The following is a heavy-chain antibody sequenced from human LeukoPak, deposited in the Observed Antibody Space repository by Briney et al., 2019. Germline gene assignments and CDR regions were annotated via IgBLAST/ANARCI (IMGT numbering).Heavy chain of an antibody. D-gene: IGHD6-6*01. Sequence: PGGSLRLSCAASGFTVSSNYMSWVRQAPGKGLEWVSVIYSGGSTYYADSVKGRFTISRDNSKNTLYLQMNSLRAEDTAVYYCARSKRSSSFGAPGYWGQGTLVTVSS. CDR2: IYSGGST. CDR3: ARSKRSSSFGAPGY. V-gene: IGHV3-53*01. CDR1: GFTVSSNY. J-gene: IGHJ4*02.